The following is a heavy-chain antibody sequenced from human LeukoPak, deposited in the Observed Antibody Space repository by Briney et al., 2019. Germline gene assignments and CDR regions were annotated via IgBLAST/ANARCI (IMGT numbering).Heavy chain of an antibody. Sequence: SETLSLTCTVSGGSISSYYWSWIRQPPGKGLEWIGYIYYSGSTNYNPSLKSRVTISVDASKNQFSLKLSSVTAADTAVYYCARGSRGSTSERHLRYYYYYYMDVWGKGTTVTVSS. CDR1: GGSISSYY. CDR3: ARGSRGSTSERHLRYYYYYYMDV. J-gene: IGHJ6*03. CDR2: IYYSGST. V-gene: IGHV4-59*01. D-gene: IGHD2-2*01.